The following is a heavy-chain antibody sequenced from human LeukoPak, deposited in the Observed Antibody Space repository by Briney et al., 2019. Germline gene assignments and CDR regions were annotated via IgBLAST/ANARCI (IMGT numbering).Heavy chain of an antibody. V-gene: IGHV4-4*07. CDR3: ARDRVVPAARRDYYYGMDV. CDR2: IYTSGST. CDR1: GNSISSYY. Sequence: SETLSLTCTVSGNSISSYYWSWIRQPAGKGLEWIGRIYTSGSTNYNPSLKSRVTISVDTSKNQFSLKLSSVTAADTAVYYCARDRVVPAARRDYYYGMDVWGQGTTVTVSS. J-gene: IGHJ6*02. D-gene: IGHD2-2*01.